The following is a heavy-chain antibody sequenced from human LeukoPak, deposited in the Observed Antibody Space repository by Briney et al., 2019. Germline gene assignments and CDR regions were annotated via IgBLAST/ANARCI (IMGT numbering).Heavy chain of an antibody. Sequence: SETLSLTCTVSGGSISSYYWSWIRQPAGKGLEWIGRIYTSGSTNYNPSLKSRVTMSVDTSKNQFSLKLSSVTAADTAVYYCARDLGSDFWSGHDAFDIWGQGTMVIVSS. CDR3: ARDLGSDFWSGHDAFDI. V-gene: IGHV4-4*07. CDR1: GGSISSYY. D-gene: IGHD3-3*01. CDR2: IYTSGST. J-gene: IGHJ3*02.